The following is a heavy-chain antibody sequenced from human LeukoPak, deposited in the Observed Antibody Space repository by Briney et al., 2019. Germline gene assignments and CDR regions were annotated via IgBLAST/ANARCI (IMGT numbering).Heavy chain of an antibody. CDR3: ARGYSRWSIPTSSYYYRMDL. J-gene: IGHJ6*02. CDR2: IIPIFSTA. V-gene: IGHV1-69*01. CDR1: GDTLNNYS. D-gene: IGHD6-13*01. Sequence: GSSVKVSCKASGDTLNNYSISWVRQAPGQGLEWMGGIIPIFSTANYAQKFQGRVTTTADESTNTAYMELSSLTSDDTAVYYCARGYSRWSIPTSSYYYRMDLWGQGTTVAVSS.